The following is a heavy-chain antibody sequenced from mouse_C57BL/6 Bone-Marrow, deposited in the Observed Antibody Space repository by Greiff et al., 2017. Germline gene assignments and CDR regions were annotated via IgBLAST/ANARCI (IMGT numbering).Heavy chain of an antibody. J-gene: IGHJ3*01. V-gene: IGHV3-6*01. Sequence: EVQLQQSGPGLVKPSQSLSLTCSVTGYSITSGYYWNWIRQFPGNKLEWMGYISYDGSNNYNPSLKNRISITRDTSKNQFFLKLNSVTTEDTATYYCAMGFAYWGQGTLVTVSA. CDR1: GYSITSGYY. D-gene: IGHD1-1*02. CDR3: AMGFAY. CDR2: ISYDGSN.